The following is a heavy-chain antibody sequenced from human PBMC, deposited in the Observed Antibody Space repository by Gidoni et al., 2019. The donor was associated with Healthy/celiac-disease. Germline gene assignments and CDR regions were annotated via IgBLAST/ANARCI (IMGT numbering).Heavy chain of an antibody. Sequence: QLQLQESGPGLVKPSETLSLTCTVSGGSISSSSYYWGWIRQPPGKGLEWIGSIYYSGSTYYNPSLKSRVTISVDTSKNQFSLKLSSVTAADTAVYYCARHGPTGYSSGWYAVWGQGTLVTVSS. CDR2: IYYSGST. D-gene: IGHD6-19*01. V-gene: IGHV4-39*01. CDR1: GGSISSSSYY. CDR3: ARHGPTGYSSGWYAV. J-gene: IGHJ4*02.